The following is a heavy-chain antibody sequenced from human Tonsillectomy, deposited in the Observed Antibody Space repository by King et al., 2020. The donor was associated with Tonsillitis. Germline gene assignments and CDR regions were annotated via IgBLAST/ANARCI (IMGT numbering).Heavy chain of an antibody. V-gene: IGHV1-69*02. D-gene: IGHD2-21*02. CDR3: ARAYWGGGCYRRVGWFDP. CDR2: IIPILNIT. CDR1: GDTFSSYI. J-gene: IGHJ5*02. Sequence: VQLVQSGAEVKKPGSSVKVSCEASGDTFSSYIINWVRQAPGQGLQWVGRIIPILNITNYAQEFKGRVTITADRSTSTVYMELSSLKSEDTAMFYCARAYWGGGCYRRVGWFDPWGQGTLVTVSS.